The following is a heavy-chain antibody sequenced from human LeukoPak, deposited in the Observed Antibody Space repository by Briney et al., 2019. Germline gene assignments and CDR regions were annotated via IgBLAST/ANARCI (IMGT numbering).Heavy chain of an antibody. CDR1: GFTFSSYW. CDR2: INSDGSST. V-gene: IGHV3-74*01. J-gene: IGHJ5*02. CDR3: ARDCSSSSCCRSGFDP. D-gene: IGHD2-2*01. Sequence: PGGSLRLSCAASGFTFSSYWMHWVRQAPGKGLVWVSRINSDGSSTNYADSVKGRFTISRDNAKNTLYLQMNSLRAEDTATYYCARDCSSSSCCRSGFDPWGQGTLVTVSS.